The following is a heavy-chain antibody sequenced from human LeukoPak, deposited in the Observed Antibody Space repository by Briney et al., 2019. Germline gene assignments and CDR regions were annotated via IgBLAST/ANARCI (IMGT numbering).Heavy chain of an antibody. D-gene: IGHD6-19*01. V-gene: IGHV3-48*01. CDR2: ISSSSSTI. CDR1: GFTFSSYS. CDR3: ARASSGWSFDS. Sequence: GGSLRLSCAASGFTFSSYSMNWVRQAPGKGLEWVSYISSSSSTIYYADSVKGRFTISRDNAKNSLYLQMNSLRAEDTAVYYCARASSGWSFDSWGQGTLGTVSS. J-gene: IGHJ4*02.